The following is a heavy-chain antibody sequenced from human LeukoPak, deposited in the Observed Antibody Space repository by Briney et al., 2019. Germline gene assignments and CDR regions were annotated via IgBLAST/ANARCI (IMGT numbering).Heavy chain of an antibody. V-gene: IGHV3-21*01. CDR1: GFTFSNYW. J-gene: IGHJ6*02. CDR2: ISSSSSYI. CDR3: AREGYYDSSGYYYYGMDV. Sequence: GGSLRLSCAASGFTFSNYWMHWVRQAPGKGLVWVSSISSSSSYIYYADSVKGRFTISRDNAKSSLYLQMNSLRAEDTAVYYCAREGYYDSSGYYYYGMDVWGQGTTVTVSS. D-gene: IGHD3-22*01.